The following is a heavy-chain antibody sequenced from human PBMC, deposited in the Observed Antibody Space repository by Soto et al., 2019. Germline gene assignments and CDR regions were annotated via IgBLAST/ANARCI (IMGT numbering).Heavy chain of an antibody. CDR1: GGSISSSSYY. CDR3: ARQQLDSSGYYSDYYFDY. CDR2: IYYSGST. D-gene: IGHD3-22*01. J-gene: IGHJ4*02. V-gene: IGHV4-39*01. Sequence: SETLSLTCTVSGGSISSSSYYWGWIRQPPGKGLEWIGSIYYSGSTYYNPSLKSRVTISVDTSKNQFSLKLSSVTAADTAVYYCARQQLDSSGYYSDYYFDYWGQGTLVTVSS.